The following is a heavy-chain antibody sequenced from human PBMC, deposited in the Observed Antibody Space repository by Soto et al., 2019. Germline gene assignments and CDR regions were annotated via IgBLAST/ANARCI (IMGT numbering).Heavy chain of an antibody. V-gene: IGHV4-30-2*01. CDR3: ASLYYYDSSGYLGY. Sequence: PSETLSLTCGVSGGSLSGATYSWNWIRQPPGKGLEWIGYIFPSGTTYYNPSLKSRVTISIDVSKNQFSLSLRSLTAADTAVYYCASLYYYDSSGYLGYWGQGTLVTVSS. D-gene: IGHD3-22*01. CDR2: IFPSGTT. CDR1: GGSLSGATYS. J-gene: IGHJ4*02.